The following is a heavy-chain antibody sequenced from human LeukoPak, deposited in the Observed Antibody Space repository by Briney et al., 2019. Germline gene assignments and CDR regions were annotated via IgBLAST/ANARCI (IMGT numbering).Heavy chain of an antibody. J-gene: IGHJ6*02. CDR2: ISGSGGST. CDR3: ANQAEWELLNYYYYGMDV. D-gene: IGHD1-26*01. Sequence: GGSLRLSCAASGFTFSSYAMSWVRQAPGKGLEWVSAISGSGGSTYYADSVKGRFTISRDNSKNTLYLQMNSLRAEDTAVYYCANQAEWELLNYYYYGMDVWGQGTTVTVSS. V-gene: IGHV3-23*01. CDR1: GFTFSSYA.